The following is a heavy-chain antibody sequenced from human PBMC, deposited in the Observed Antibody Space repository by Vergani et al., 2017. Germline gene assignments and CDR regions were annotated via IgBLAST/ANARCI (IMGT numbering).Heavy chain of an antibody. D-gene: IGHD5-12*01. Sequence: QVQLVQSGAEMKKPGASVKVSCKASGYSFYTYGISWVRQAPGQGLEWMGLISAYNGNTNYAQKFQGRVTMTRDTSTSTDYMELRSLGTDDTAVYYCAREEEATWNYWGQGTLGTISS. CDR2: ISAYNGNT. CDR3: AREEEATWNY. V-gene: IGHV1-18*01. CDR1: GYSFYTYG. J-gene: IGHJ4*02.